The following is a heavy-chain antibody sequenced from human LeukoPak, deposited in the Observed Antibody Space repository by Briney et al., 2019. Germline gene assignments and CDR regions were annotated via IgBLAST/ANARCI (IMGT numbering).Heavy chain of an antibody. CDR1: GFSFSSYA. CDR3: ARHSSLYGSWFDP. J-gene: IGHJ5*02. Sequence: PGGSLRLSCEASGFSFSSYAMTWVRQAPGKGLERVSGISRSGDSTYNADSVKGRFTISRDNSKNTLYLQMNSLRAEDTALYYCARHSSLYGSWFDPWGQGTLVTVSS. D-gene: IGHD2-8*01. V-gene: IGHV3-23*01. CDR2: ISRSGDST.